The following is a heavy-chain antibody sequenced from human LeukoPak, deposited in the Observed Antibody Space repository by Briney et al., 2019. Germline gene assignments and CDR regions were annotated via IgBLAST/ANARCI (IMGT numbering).Heavy chain of an antibody. Sequence: GASVKVSCKASGGTFSSYAISWVRQAPGQGLEWMGGIIPIFGTANYAQKFQGRVTITADESTSTAYMELSSLRSEDTAVYYCARVSEFGITMVRGVIYNWFDPWGQGTLVTVSS. CDR3: ARVSEFGITMVRGVIYNWFDP. D-gene: IGHD3-10*01. CDR1: GGTFSSYA. V-gene: IGHV1-69*13. CDR2: IIPIFGTA. J-gene: IGHJ5*02.